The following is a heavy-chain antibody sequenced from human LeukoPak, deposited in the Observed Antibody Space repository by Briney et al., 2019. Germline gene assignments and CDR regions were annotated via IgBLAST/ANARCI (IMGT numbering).Heavy chain of an antibody. CDR1: GLTFSNYA. CDR3: AKDVCRYNSGCLSFDY. V-gene: IGHV3-23*01. Sequence: PGGSLRLSCAASGLTFSNYAMTWVCQSPGKGLAWVSAISGSGDYTYYADSVKGRYTISRDNSKNTLYLQMNSLRVEDTAVYYCAKDVCRYNSGCLSFDYWGQGTLVTVSS. J-gene: IGHJ4*02. CDR2: ISGSGDYT. D-gene: IGHD6-19*01.